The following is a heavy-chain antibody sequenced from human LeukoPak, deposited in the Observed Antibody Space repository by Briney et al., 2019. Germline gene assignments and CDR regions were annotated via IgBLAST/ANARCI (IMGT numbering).Heavy chain of an antibody. J-gene: IGHJ4*02. CDR3: AKAASGSYLYYFDY. D-gene: IGHD1-26*01. Sequence: GRSLRLSCAASGFTFDDYAMHWVRQAPGKGLEWVSTISYSGGSTYYVDSVKGRFTISRDNSENTLYLQLNSLRAEDTAVYYCAKAASGSYLYYFDYWGQGTLVTVSS. V-gene: IGHV3-23*01. CDR2: ISYSGGST. CDR1: GFTFDDYA.